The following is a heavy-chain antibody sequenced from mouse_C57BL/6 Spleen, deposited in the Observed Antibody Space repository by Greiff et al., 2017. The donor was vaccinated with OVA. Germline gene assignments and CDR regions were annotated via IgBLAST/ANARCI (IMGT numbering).Heavy chain of an antibody. Sequence: EVQLQQSGPELVKPGASVKISCKASGYTFTDYYMNWVKQSPGQSLEWIGDINPNNGGTSYNQKFKGKATLTVDKSSSTAYMELRSLTSEDSAVYYCARSWGLAGGGYLDYWGQGTTLTVSS. D-gene: IGHD1-1*01. J-gene: IGHJ2*01. CDR3: ARSWGLAGGGYLDY. V-gene: IGHV1-26*01. CDR2: INPNNGGT. CDR1: GYTFTDYY.